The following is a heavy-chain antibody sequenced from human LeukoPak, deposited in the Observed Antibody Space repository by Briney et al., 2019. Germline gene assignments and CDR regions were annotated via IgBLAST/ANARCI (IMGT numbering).Heavy chain of an antibody. CDR1: GYTFTDYY. D-gene: IGHD1-1*01. J-gene: IGHJ6*02. Sequence: ASVKVSCKASGYTFTDYYMHWVRQAPGQGLEWMGWINPNSGGTNYAQKSQGRVTMTRDTSIITAYMELTSLRSDDTAVYYCAKADTIGTTAYFYSGLDVWGQGSTVTVSS. CDR2: INPNSGGT. V-gene: IGHV1-2*02. CDR3: AKADTIGTTAYFYSGLDV.